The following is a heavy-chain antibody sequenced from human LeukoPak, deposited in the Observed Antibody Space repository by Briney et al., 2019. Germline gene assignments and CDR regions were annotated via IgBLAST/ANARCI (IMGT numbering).Heavy chain of an antibody. CDR2: IYHSGST. D-gene: IGHD3-10*01. CDR3: ARGCAGGYFDI. Sequence: SQTLSLTCTVSGGSISSGGYYWSWIRQPPGKGLEWIGYIYHSGSTYYNPSLKSRVTISVDRSKNQFSLKLSSVTAADTAVYYCARGCAGGYFDIWGRGTLVTVSS. CDR1: GGSISSGGYY. V-gene: IGHV4-30-2*01. J-gene: IGHJ2*01.